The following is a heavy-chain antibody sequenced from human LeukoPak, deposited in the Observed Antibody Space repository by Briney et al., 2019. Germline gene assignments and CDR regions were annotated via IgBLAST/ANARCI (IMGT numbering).Heavy chain of an antibody. Sequence: GGSLRLSCAASRFTFSSSAMSWVRQAPGKGLEWVSTISGSGGSTYSTDSVKGRFTISRDNSKSTLYLQMNSLRVEDTAIYYCAKGGPQFFDYWGQGTLVTVSS. CDR2: ISGSGGST. CDR3: AKGGPQFFDY. J-gene: IGHJ4*02. D-gene: IGHD5-24*01. V-gene: IGHV3-23*01. CDR1: RFTFSSSA.